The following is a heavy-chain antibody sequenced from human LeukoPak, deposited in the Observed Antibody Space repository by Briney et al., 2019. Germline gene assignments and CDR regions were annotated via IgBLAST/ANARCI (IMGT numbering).Heavy chain of an antibody. Sequence: GGSLRLSCAASGFTFDDYAMHWVRQAPGKGLEWVSGISWNSGSIGYADSVKGRFTISRDNAKNSLYLQMNSLRAEDTAVYYCARGPYCSSTSCAHQALDYWGQGTLVTVSS. J-gene: IGHJ4*02. CDR3: ARGPYCSSTSCAHQALDY. V-gene: IGHV3-9*01. D-gene: IGHD2-2*01. CDR1: GFTFDDYA. CDR2: ISWNSGSI.